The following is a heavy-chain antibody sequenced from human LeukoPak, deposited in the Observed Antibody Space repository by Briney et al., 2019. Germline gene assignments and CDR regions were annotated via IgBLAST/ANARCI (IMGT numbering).Heavy chain of an antibody. CDR1: GFTFSSYG. J-gene: IGHJ4*02. D-gene: IGHD3-22*01. CDR2: IRYDGSNK. V-gene: IGHV3-30*02. Sequence: GGSPRLSCAASGFTFSSYGMHWVRQAPGKGLEWVAFIRYDGSNKYYADSVKGRFTISRDNAKNSLYLQMNSLRAEDTAVYYCANSRYDSSGYYGIIGYWGQGTLVTVSS. CDR3: ANSRYDSSGYYGIIGY.